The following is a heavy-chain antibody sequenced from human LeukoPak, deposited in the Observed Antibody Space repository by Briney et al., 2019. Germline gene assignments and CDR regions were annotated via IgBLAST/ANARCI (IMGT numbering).Heavy chain of an antibody. V-gene: IGHV3-23*01. CDR2: ISGSGDST. Sequence: PGGSLRLSCAASGFTFSNYAMSWVRQAPGKGLEWVSAISGSGDSTYYADSVKGRFTISRDNSKNTLYLQMNSLRAEDTAVYYCANFLRWSTHDYWGQGTLVTVSS. J-gene: IGHJ4*02. CDR3: ANFLRWSTHDY. CDR1: GFTFSNYA. D-gene: IGHD2/OR15-2a*01.